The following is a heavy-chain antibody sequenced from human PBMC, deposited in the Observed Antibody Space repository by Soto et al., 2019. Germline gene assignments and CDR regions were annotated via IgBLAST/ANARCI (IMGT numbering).Heavy chain of an antibody. CDR2: ISGSGGTT. D-gene: IGHD6-19*01. Sequence: AGGSLRLSCVASGFTFSNYGMSWVRQAPGKGLEWVSAISGSGGTTYYADSVKGRFTISKDNSMNTLYLQVNALRSEDTAVYYCAKDLSSGRIAVAGRPWAGGFDYWGQGTLVTSPQ. CDR1: GFTFSNYG. CDR3: AKDLSSGRIAVAGRPWAGGFDY. J-gene: IGHJ4*02. V-gene: IGHV3-23*01.